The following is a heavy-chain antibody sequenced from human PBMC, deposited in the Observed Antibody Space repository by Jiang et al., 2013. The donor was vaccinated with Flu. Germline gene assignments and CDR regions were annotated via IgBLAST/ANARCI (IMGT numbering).Heavy chain of an antibody. CDR1: GYTFTGYY. CDR2: INPNSGDT. D-gene: IGHD4-17*01. J-gene: IGHJ3*02. Sequence: SGAEVKMPGASVKVSCKASGYTFTGYYIHWVRLAPGQGLEWMGWINPNSGDTNYAQKFQGRATMTRDTSISTAYMELSRLRSDDTAVFYCATDQRLDTVTAFDIWGQGTMVTVSS. CDR3: ATDQRLDTVTAFDI. V-gene: IGHV1-2*02.